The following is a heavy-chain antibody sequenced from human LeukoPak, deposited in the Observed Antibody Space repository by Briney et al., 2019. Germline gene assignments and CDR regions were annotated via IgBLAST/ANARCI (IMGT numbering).Heavy chain of an antibody. CDR3: ARVLIYDSSGYYYNYFDY. D-gene: IGHD3-22*01. CDR2: IYYSGST. J-gene: IGHJ4*02. V-gene: IGHV4-59*01. CDR1: GGSISSYY. Sequence: PSETLSLTCTVSGGSISSYYWSWVRQPPGKGLGWIGYIYYSGSTNYNPSLKSRVTISLDTSKNQFSLKLSSVTAADTAVYYCARVLIYDSSGYYYNYFDYWGQGTLVTVSS.